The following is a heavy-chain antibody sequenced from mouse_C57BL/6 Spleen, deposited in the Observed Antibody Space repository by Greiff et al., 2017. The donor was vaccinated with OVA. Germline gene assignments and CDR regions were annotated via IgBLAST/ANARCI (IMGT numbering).Heavy chain of an antibody. J-gene: IGHJ3*01. CDR1: GYTFTSYW. V-gene: IGHV1-69*01. D-gene: IGHD1-1*01. CDR2: IDPSDSYT. CDR3: ARGDYGSAAY. Sequence: QVQLQQPGAELVMPGASVKLSCKASGYTFTSYWMHWVKQRPGQGLEWIGEIDPSDSYTNYNQKFKGKSTLTVDKSSSTAYMQLSSLTSEDSAVYYSARGDYGSAAYWGQGTLVTVSA.